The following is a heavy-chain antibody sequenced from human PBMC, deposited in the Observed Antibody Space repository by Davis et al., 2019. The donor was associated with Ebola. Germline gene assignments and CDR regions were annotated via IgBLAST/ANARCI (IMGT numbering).Heavy chain of an antibody. CDR3: ASCWRSLSLFDY. D-gene: IGHD1-1*01. CDR1: GGSISSSSYY. CDR2: IYYSGST. J-gene: IGHJ4*02. Sequence: PSETLSLTCTVSGGSISSSSYYWGWIRQPPGKGLEWIGSIYYSGSTYYNPSLKSRVTISVDTSKNQFSLKLSSVTAADTAVYYCASCWRSLSLFDYWGQGTLVTVSS. V-gene: IGHV4-39*07.